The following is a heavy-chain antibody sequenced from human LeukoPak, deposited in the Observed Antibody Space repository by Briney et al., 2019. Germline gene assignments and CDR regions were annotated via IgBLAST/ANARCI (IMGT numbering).Heavy chain of an antibody. CDR1: GFTFSTYA. D-gene: IGHD1-26*01. CDR3: AKGREWELPTYFDY. J-gene: IGHJ4*02. V-gene: IGHV3-23*01. Sequence: GGSLRLSCAASGFTFSTYAMNWVRQAPGKGLEWVSGISGSGGSTHYADSVKGRFTISRDNSKNTLYLQMNSLTAEDTAVYYCAKGREWELPTYFDYCGQGTLVTVSS. CDR2: ISGSGGST.